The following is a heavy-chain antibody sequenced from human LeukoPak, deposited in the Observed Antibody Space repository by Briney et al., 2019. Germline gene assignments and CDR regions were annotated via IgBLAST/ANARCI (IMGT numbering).Heavy chain of an antibody. CDR1: GGSISSYY. J-gene: IGHJ6*03. CDR2: IYYSGST. V-gene: IGHV4-59*01. CDR3: ARLAAYYYYMDV. Sequence: SEALSLTCTVSGGSISSYYWSWIRQPPGEGLEWIGYIYYSGSTNYNPSLRSRVTISVDTSKNQFSLKLSSVTAADTAVYYCARLAAYYYYMDVWGKGTTVTISS.